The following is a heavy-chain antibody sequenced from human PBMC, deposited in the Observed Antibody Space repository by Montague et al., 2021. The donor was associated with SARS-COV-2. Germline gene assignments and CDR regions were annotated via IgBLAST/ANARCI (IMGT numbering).Heavy chain of an antibody. Sequence: SETLSLTCTVSGASISSSNYYWDWIRQPPGKGLEWIGSIYDSGSTYYNPSLKSRVTISVDTSKNHFSLQLSSVTAADTAGYYCARRGRKLLPVATTIGGFDIWGQGTMVTVSS. J-gene: IGHJ3*02. D-gene: IGHD5-12*01. CDR2: IYDSGST. V-gene: IGHV4-39*02. CDR3: ARRGRKLLPVATTIGGFDI. CDR1: GASISSSNYY.